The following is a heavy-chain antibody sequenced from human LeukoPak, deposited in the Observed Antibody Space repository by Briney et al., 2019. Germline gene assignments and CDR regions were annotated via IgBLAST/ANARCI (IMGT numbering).Heavy chain of an antibody. CDR3: ARREVWNNRGTMIVVVKGAFDI. J-gene: IGHJ3*02. Sequence: SETLSLTCTVSGGSVNTSSYYWGWIRQPPGKGLEWIGSFYFSGSTYYSPSLKSRVTISVDTSKNQFSLKLSSVTAADTAVYYCARREVWNNRGTMIVVVKGAFDIWGQGTMVTVSS. V-gene: IGHV4-39*01. D-gene: IGHD3-22*01. CDR2: FYFSGST. CDR1: GGSVNTSSYY.